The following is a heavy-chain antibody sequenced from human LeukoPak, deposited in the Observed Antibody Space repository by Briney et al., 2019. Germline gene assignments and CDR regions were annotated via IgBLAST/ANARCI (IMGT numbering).Heavy chain of an antibody. V-gene: IGHV3-30*18. J-gene: IGHJ4*02. CDR1: GFTFSSYD. D-gene: IGHD5-18*01. CDR3: AKAKSYSSGSSGY. Sequence: GRSLRLSCAASGFTFSSYDMHWVRQAPGKGLEWVVVISYDGSTIYYADSVKGRFTISRDNSKNTLYLQMNSLEAEDTAVYYCAKAKSYSSGSSGYWGQGTPVTVSS. CDR2: ISYDGSTI.